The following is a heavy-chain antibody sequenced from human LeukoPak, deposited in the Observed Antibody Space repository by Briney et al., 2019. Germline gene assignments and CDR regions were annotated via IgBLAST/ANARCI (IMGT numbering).Heavy chain of an antibody. CDR3: ARDASAGRFDP. J-gene: IGHJ5*02. CDR1: GGSISSGGYY. CDR2: IYYSGST. V-gene: IGHV4-31*03. Sequence: SETLSLTCTVSGGSISSGGYYWSWIRQHPGKGLEWIGYIYYSGSTYYNPSLKSRVTISVGTSKNQFSLKLSSVTAADTAVYYCARDASAGRFDPWGQGTLVTVSS. D-gene: IGHD6-25*01.